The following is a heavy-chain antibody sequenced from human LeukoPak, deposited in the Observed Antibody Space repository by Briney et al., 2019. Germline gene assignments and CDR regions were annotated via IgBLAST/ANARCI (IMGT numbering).Heavy chain of an antibody. CDR1: GGSISGSY. CDR2: IYYSGST. J-gene: IGHJ3*02. Sequence: PSETLSLTCTVSGGSISGSYWTWIRQPPGKGLEWIGSIYYSGSTYYNPSLKSRVTISVDTSKNQFSLKLSSVTAADTAVYYCARGDLNAFDIWGQGTMVTVSS. CDR3: ARGDLNAFDI. V-gene: IGHV4-59*12.